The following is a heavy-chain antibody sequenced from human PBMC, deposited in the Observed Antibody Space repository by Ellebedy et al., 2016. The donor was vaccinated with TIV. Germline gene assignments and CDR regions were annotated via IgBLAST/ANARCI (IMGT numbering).Heavy chain of an antibody. CDR1: GGSITGHY. Sequence: MPSETLSLTCTVSGGSITGHYWSWIRQPPGKGLEWIGYIYNSGSTDYNPSLKSRLTISIYTSKNQFSLRLTSVTAADTAVYYCARDDPSGWLDPWGQGTLVTVSS. J-gene: IGHJ5*02. D-gene: IGHD3-10*01. CDR3: ARDDPSGWLDP. V-gene: IGHV4-59*11. CDR2: IYNSGST.